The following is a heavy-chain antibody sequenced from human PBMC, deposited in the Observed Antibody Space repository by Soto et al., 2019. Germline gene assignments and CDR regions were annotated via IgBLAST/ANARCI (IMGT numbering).Heavy chain of an antibody. J-gene: IGHJ3*02. CDR2: IIPILGIA. V-gene: IGHV1-69*02. CDR1: GGTFSSYT. CDR3: ATQLYVSDAFDI. Sequence: QVQLVQSGAEVKKPGSSVKVSCKASGGTFSSYTISWVRQAPGQGLEWMGRIIPILGIANYAQKFQGRVTITADKSTSTAYMELSSLRSEDTAVYYCATQLYVSDAFDIWGQGTMVTVSS. D-gene: IGHD2-8*01.